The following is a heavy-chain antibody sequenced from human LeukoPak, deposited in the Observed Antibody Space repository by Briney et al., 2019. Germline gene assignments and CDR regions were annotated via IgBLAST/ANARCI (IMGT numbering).Heavy chain of an antibody. D-gene: IGHD3-3*01. J-gene: IGHJ4*02. Sequence: ASVKVSCKASGCTFTGYYMHWVRQAPGQGLEWMGWINPNSGGTNYAQKFQGRVTMTRDTSISTAYMELSRLRSDDTAVYYCARVAIYDFWSGYYVYWGQGTLVTVSS. CDR2: INPNSGGT. V-gene: IGHV1-2*02. CDR3: ARVAIYDFWSGYYVY. CDR1: GCTFTGYY.